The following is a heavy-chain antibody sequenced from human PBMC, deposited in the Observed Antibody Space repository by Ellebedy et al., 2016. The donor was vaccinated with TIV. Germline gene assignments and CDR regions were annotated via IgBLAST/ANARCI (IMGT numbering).Heavy chain of an antibody. Sequence: PGGSLRLSCAASGLSFSKAWMSWVRQAPGKGLEWVGRIKSKTDGGTTDYAAPVKGRFTISRDESQNTLYLQINSLKTEDTAVYYCTTDGRMGRYGMDVWGQGTTVTVSS. J-gene: IGHJ6*02. D-gene: IGHD3-16*01. V-gene: IGHV3-15*01. CDR2: IKSKTDGGTT. CDR3: TTDGRMGRYGMDV. CDR1: GLSFSKAW.